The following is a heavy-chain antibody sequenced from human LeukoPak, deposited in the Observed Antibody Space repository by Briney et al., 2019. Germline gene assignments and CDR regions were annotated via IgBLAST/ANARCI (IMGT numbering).Heavy chain of an antibody. CDR1: GFRFSTYA. CDR3: AKGVSLAIPATRAFGY. J-gene: IGHJ4*02. V-gene: IGHV3-23*01. CDR2: ISNSGDGT. Sequence: GASLRLSCAASGFRFSTYAMSWVRQAPGKGLEWVSIISNSGDGTYYADSVKGRFTISRDNSQNTLYLQMSSLRAEDTAVYYCAKGVSLAIPATRAFGYWGQGTLVTVSS. D-gene: IGHD1-14*01.